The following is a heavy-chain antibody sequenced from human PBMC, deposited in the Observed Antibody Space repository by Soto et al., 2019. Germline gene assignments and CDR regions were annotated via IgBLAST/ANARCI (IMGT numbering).Heavy chain of an antibody. CDR1: GGTFSSYT. D-gene: IGHD3-9*01. V-gene: IGHV1-69*02. CDR3: ATGDDLRYFDWSGHYYYGMDV. Sequence: KVSGTACGGTFSSYTISWVRQAPGQGLEWMGRIIPILGIANYAQKFQGRVTITADKSTSTAYMELSSLRSEDTAVYYCATGDDLRYFDWSGHYYYGMDVWGQGTTVTVSS. CDR2: IIPILGIA. J-gene: IGHJ6*02.